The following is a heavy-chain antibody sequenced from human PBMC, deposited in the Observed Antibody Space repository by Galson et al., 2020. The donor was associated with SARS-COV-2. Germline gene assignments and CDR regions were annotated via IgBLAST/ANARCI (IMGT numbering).Heavy chain of an antibody. J-gene: IGHJ4*02. CDR2: ISISGSNT. Sequence: GESLKISCVGSGFTFSNYYMTWIRQAPGKGLEWLSPISISGSNTYYADSVKGRFTISRDDANNSLYLQMNSLRAEDTAVYYCARASSHGWYLDNWGQGALVTASS. V-gene: IGHV3-11*01. CDR3: ARASSHGWYLDN. CDR1: GFTFSNYY. D-gene: IGHD6-19*01.